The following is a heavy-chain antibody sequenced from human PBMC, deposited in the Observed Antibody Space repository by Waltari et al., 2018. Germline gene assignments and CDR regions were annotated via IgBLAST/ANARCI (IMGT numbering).Heavy chain of an antibody. J-gene: IGHJ4*02. CDR3: ARTSSYGSCFDY. Sequence: QVQLQESGPGLVKPSQTLSLTCTVSGGSISSGDSYWSWIRQPPGKGLEWIGYIYYRGSTYYNPSLKSRVTISVDTSKNQFSLKLSSVTAADTAVYDCARTSSYGSCFDYWGQGTLVTVSS. D-gene: IGHD5-18*01. CDR1: GGSISSGDSY. CDR2: IYYRGST. V-gene: IGHV4-30-4*08.